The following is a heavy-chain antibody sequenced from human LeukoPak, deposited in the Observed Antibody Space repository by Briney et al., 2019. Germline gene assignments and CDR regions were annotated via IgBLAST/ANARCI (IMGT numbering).Heavy chain of an antibody. CDR2: IIPILGIA. V-gene: IGHV1-69*02. CDR3: ARGYCSSTSCYRDDAFDI. J-gene: IGHJ3*02. CDR1: GGTFTSYT. D-gene: IGHD2-2*02. Sequence: GSSVKVSCKASGGTFTSYTISWVRQAPGQGLEWMGRIIPILGIANYVQKFQGRVTITADKSTSTAYMELSSLRSGDTAVYYCARGYCSSTSCYRDDAFDIWGQGTMVTVSS.